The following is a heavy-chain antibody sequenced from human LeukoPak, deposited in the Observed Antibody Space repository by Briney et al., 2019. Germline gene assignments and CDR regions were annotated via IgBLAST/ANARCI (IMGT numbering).Heavy chain of an antibody. CDR1: GSTFNNYA. Sequence: GGSLRLSCAVSGSTFNNYAMTWVRQAPGKGLEWVSGVSGSGDSTYHADPVKGRFSISRDNSKNTLYLQMNSLRAEDTAVYYCAKDGFRQWLEKYYFDYWGQGTLVTVSS. V-gene: IGHV3-23*01. D-gene: IGHD6-19*01. CDR3: AKDGFRQWLEKYYFDY. CDR2: VSGSGDST. J-gene: IGHJ4*02.